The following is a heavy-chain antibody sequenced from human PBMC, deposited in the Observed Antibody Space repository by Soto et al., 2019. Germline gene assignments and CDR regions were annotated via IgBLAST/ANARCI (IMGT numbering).Heavy chain of an antibody. CDR3: ARDYGSGDYYYGMDV. J-gene: IGHJ6*02. CDR1: GGSISSGGYY. Sequence: QVQLQESGPGLVKPSQTLSLTCTVSGGSISSGGYYWSWIRQHPGKGLEWIGYIYYSGSTYYNPSLKSRVTISGDTSKNQFSLKLSSVTAAATAVYYCARDYGSGDYYYGMDVWGQGTTVTVSS. V-gene: IGHV4-31*03. CDR2: IYYSGST. D-gene: IGHD3-10*01.